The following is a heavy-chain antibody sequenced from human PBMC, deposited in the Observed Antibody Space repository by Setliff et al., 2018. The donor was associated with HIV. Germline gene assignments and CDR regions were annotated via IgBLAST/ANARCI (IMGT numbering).Heavy chain of an antibody. V-gene: IGHV1-8*02. CDR2: INPNSGNT. CDR1: GYTFTSYG. J-gene: IGHJ3*02. CDR3: ARGLFAFDI. Sequence: ASVKVSCKASGYTFTSYGISWVRQAPGQGLEWMGWINPNSGNTGYAQKFQGRVTMTRNTSISTAYMELSSLRSEDTAVYYCARGLFAFDIWGQGTMVTVSS.